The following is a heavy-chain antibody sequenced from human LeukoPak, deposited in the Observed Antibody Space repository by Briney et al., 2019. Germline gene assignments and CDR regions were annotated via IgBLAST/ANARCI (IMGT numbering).Heavy chain of an antibody. CDR1: GFTFCSYS. J-gene: IGHJ4*03. CDR2: ISSSSIYI. D-gene: IGHD2-21*01. V-gene: IGHV3-21*01. Sequence: GGSPRLSRAASGFTFCSYSINWGRQAPGKRLGWVSSISSSSIYIHYAASVQGRFTIPSDNAQNSLYLHMNRLRAEDTAVYNSATAPRGDGDGSSPGYWGHGTLVTVSS. CDR3: ATAPRGDGDGSSPGY.